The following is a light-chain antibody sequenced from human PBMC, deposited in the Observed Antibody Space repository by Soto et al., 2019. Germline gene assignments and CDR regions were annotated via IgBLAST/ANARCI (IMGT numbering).Light chain of an antibody. V-gene: IGKV3-11*01. J-gene: IGKJ3*01. CDR1: QSVSSY. Sequence: EIVLTQSPATLSLSPGERATLSCRASQSVSSYLAWYQQKPGQAPMLLIYDASNRATGIPARFSGSGSGTVFTLTISSLEPEDFAVYYCQQRGTFGPGTKVDIK. CDR2: DAS. CDR3: QQRGT.